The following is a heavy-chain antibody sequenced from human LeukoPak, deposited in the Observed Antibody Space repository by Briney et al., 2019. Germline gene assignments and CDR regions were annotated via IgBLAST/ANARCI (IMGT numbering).Heavy chain of an antibody. CDR2: IKQDGSEK. D-gene: IGHD4-17*01. CDR1: GFTFSSYW. J-gene: IGHJ4*02. V-gene: IGHV3-7*01. CDR3: ARETGSAVGSTDFDY. Sequence: GGSLRLSCAASGFTFSSYWMSWVRQAPGKGLEWVANIKQDGSEKYYVDSVKGRFTISRDNAKNSLYLQMNSLRAEDTAVYYCARETGSAVGSTDFDYWGQGTLVTVSS.